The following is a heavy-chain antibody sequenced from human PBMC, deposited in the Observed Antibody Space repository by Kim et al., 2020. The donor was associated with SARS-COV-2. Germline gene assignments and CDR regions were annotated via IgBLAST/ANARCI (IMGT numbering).Heavy chain of an antibody. J-gene: IGHJ4*02. CDR2: ISNGDGSNI. V-gene: IGHV3-11*04. CDR3: AKAGTTMGDY. D-gene: IGHD1-1*01. Sequence: GGSLRLSCAASGFSVTDYYMSWIRQAPGKGLEWLSYISNGDGSNIYYADSVKGRFTISRDNAKNSLYLQMNSLRAEDTAVYYCAKAGTTMGDYWGQGTL. CDR1: GFSVTDYY.